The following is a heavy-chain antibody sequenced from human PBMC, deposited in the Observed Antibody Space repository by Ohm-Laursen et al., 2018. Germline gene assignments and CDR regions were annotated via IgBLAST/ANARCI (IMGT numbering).Heavy chain of an antibody. D-gene: IGHD3-3*01. CDR1: GGTFSGSD. Sequence: SETLSLTCAVSGGTFSGSDWSWIGQSPGKGLEGIGEINHSGRNNYSPSLKRRVTISLDSSKNQFSLKLSAVTAADPAVYYCARSLTIFGVLPADYWGQGTLVPVSS. J-gene: IGHJ4*02. CDR3: ARSLTIFGVLPADY. CDR2: INHSGRN. V-gene: IGHV4-34*01.